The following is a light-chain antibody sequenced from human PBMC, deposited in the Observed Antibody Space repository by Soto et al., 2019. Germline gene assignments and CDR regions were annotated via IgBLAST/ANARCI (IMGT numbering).Light chain of an antibody. CDR3: QQYDNLPLT. CDR2: DAS. V-gene: IGKV1-33*01. J-gene: IGKJ4*01. CDR1: QDITNF. Sequence: DIQRTQSPSSLSASVGDRVSITCQASQDITNFLNWYQQKPGKAPKVLIYDASNLEAGVPSRFSGSGSGTDFTFTISSLQAEDVATYYCQQYDNLPLTFGGGTKVDIK.